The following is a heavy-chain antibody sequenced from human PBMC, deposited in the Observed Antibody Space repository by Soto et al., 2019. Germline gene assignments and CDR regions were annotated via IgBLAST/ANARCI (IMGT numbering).Heavy chain of an antibody. V-gene: IGHV1-69*04. Sequence: QVQLVQSGAEVRKPGSSVKVSCKASGGTFSSHTINWVRQAPGQGLEWMGRIIPILGITNYAQKFQGRVSIIADKFTSIAYMELNSLRSEDTAVYYCAEDGGRGDDYYHYDLDVWGQGTTVTVSS. CDR1: GGTFSSHT. CDR3: AEDGGRGDDYYHYDLDV. J-gene: IGHJ6*02. CDR2: IIPILGIT. D-gene: IGHD1-26*01.